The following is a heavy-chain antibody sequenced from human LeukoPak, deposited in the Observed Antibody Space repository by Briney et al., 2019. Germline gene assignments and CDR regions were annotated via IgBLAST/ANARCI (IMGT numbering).Heavy chain of an antibody. J-gene: IGHJ4*02. D-gene: IGHD4-17*01. Sequence: GGSLRLSCAASGLTFGSYDMSWVRQAPGKGLEWVSSISGSGGKTYYADSVKGRFTISRDNAKNTLYLQMSSLRAEDTAVYYCAKEERAWDYVGGQGTLVTVSS. V-gene: IGHV3-23*01. CDR2: ISGSGGKT. CDR3: AKEERAWDYV. CDR1: GLTFGSYD.